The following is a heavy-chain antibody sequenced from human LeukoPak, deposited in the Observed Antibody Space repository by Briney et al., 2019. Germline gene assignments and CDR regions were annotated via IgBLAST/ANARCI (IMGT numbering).Heavy chain of an antibody. J-gene: IGHJ4*02. D-gene: IGHD2-15*01. Sequence: GGSLRLSCAASGFTFDDYAMHWVRQAPGKGLEWVSGISWNSGSIGYADSVKGRFTISRDSAKNSLYLQMNSLRAEDTALYYCAKSKGSARPYYFDYWGQGTLVTVSS. CDR2: ISWNSGSI. CDR1: GFTFDDYA. CDR3: AKSKGSARPYYFDY. V-gene: IGHV3-9*01.